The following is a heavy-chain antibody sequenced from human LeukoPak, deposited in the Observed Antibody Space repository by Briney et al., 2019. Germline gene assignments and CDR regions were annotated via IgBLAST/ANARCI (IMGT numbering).Heavy chain of an antibody. CDR2: IIPIFGTA. CDR1: GGTFSSYA. J-gene: IGHJ5*02. Sequence: SVKVSCKASGGTFSSYAISWVRQAPGRGLEWMAGIIPIFGTANYAQKVKGRVTITANESTRPAYMEMSSLEADDTAEYYGAREWWELGHNCLEPWGEGTRHRLL. CDR3: AREWWELGHNCLEP. D-gene: IGHD1-26*01. V-gene: IGHV1-69*01.